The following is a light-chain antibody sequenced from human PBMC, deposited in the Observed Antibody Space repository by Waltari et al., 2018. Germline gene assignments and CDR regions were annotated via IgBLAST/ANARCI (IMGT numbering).Light chain of an antibody. CDR1: NIGDKK. CDR2: FDH. Sequence: SYVLTQPPSVSVAPGQTARIPCGGNNIGDKKVHWYQHKPSQAPMVVIYFDHDRPSGVPERFAGSNSGNTATLTISTVDAEDEADYYGQVWDRDTDHRVFGGGTKLTVL. J-gene: IGLJ2*01. CDR3: QVWDRDTDHRV. V-gene: IGLV3-21*04.